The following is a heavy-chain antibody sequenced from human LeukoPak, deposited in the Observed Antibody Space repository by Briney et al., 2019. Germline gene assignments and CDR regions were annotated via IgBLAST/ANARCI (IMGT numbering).Heavy chain of an antibody. CDR2: IYHSGST. CDR1: GYSISSGYY. J-gene: IGHJ3*02. Sequence: SETLSLTCTVSGYSISSGYYWGWIRQPPGKGLEWIGSIYHSGSTNYNPSLKSRVTMSADTSKNQFSLKLSSVTAADTAVYYCARAYVVPAANDAFDIWGQGTMVTVSS. CDR3: ARAYVVPAANDAFDI. D-gene: IGHD2-2*01. V-gene: IGHV4-38-2*02.